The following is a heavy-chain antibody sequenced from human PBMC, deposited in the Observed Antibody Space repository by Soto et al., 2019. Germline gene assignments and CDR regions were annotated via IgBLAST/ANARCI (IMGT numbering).Heavy chain of an antibody. CDR1: GYTFTSYA. J-gene: IGHJ4*02. CDR2: INAGNGNT. Sequence: ASVKVSCKASGYTFTSYAMHWVRQAPGQRLEWMGWINAGNGNTKYSQKFQGRVTITRDTSASTAYMELSSLRSEDTAVYYCARGAVDTAMVRSGFDYWGQGTLVTSPQ. V-gene: IGHV1-3*01. D-gene: IGHD5-18*01. CDR3: ARGAVDTAMVRSGFDY.